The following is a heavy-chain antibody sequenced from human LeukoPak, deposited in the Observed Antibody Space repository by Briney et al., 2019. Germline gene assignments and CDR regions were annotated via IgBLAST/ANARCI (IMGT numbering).Heavy chain of an antibody. CDR3: AGHPIELRLGELSSLYYFDY. CDR2: ISSSSSYI. CDR1: GFTFSSYS. D-gene: IGHD3-16*02. J-gene: IGHJ4*02. V-gene: IGHV3-21*01. Sequence: GRSLRLSCAASGFTFSSYSMNCVRQAPGEGLEWVSSISSSSSYIYHADSVKGRFNISRDNAKNSLYLQMNSVRAEDTAVYYCAGHPIELRLGELSSLYYFDYWGQGTLVTVSS.